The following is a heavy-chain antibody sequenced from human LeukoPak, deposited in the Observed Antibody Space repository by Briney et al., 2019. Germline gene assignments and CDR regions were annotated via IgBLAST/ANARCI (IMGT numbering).Heavy chain of an antibody. V-gene: IGHV3-74*01. Sequence: GGSLRLSCAASGFTFSSYWMHWVRQAPGKGLVWVSCINSDGSSTSYADSVKGRFTISRDNAKNTLYLQMNSLRVEDTAVYYCARGMSYDSSGYVDYWGQGTLVTVSS. D-gene: IGHD3-22*01. CDR1: GFTFSSYW. J-gene: IGHJ4*02. CDR3: ARGMSYDSSGYVDY. CDR2: INSDGSST.